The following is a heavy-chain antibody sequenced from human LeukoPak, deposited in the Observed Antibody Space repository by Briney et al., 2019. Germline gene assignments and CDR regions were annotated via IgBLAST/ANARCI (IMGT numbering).Heavy chain of an antibody. J-gene: IGHJ4*02. D-gene: IGHD3-22*01. CDR3: ASRRTYYYDSSGYKKIDY. Sequence: SETLSLTCAVYGGSFSGYYWSWIRQPPGKGLEWIGEINHSGSTNYNPSLKSRVTISVDTSKNQFSLKLRSVTAADTAVYYCASRRTYYYDSSGYKKIDYWGQGTLVTVSS. V-gene: IGHV4-34*01. CDR1: GGSFSGYY. CDR2: INHSGST.